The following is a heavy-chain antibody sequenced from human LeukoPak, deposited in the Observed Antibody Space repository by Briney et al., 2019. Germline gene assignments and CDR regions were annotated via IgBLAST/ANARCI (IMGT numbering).Heavy chain of an antibody. V-gene: IGHV4-39*07. CDR1: GGSISSSSYY. D-gene: IGHD3-9*01. Sequence: PSETLSLTCTVSGGSISSSSYYWGWIRQPPGKGLEWIGSIYYSGSTYYNPSLKSRVTISVDTSKNQFSLKLSSVTAADTAVYYCARGPEDYDILTGYYYEWGQGTLVTVSS. CDR3: ARGPEDYDILTGYYYE. J-gene: IGHJ4*02. CDR2: IYYSGST.